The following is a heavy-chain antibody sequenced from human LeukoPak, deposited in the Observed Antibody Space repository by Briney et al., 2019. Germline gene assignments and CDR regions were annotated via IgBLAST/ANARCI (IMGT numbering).Heavy chain of an antibody. CDR2: IKQDGSEA. Sequence: GGSLRLSCAASGFTFSTYWMTWVRLAPGKGLEWVASIKQDGSEAYYVDSVKGRLTISRDNAKNSLYLQMNSLRADDTAVYFCARERAIAYWGQGTLVTVSS. V-gene: IGHV3-7*01. J-gene: IGHJ4*02. CDR1: GFTFSTYW. CDR3: ARERAIAY.